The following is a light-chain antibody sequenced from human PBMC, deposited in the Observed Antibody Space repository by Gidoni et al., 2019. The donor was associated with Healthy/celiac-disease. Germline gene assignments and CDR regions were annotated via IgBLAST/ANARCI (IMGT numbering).Light chain of an antibody. V-gene: IGKV3-11*01. Sequence: EIVLTTSPATPSLSPGERATLACRASQSISSYLAWYQQQPGQAPRLLIYDASNRATGIPARFSGSWSGTVFTLTISTLELEDFAVYYCQQRSNWPGFGHGTKVDIK. J-gene: IGKJ3*01. CDR3: QQRSNWPG. CDR1: QSISSY. CDR2: DAS.